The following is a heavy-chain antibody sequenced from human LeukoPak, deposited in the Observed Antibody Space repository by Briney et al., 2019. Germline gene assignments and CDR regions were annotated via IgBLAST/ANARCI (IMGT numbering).Heavy chain of an antibody. CDR1: GGSISSYY. CDR2: IYYSGST. V-gene: IGHV4-59*08. Sequence: SETLSLTCTVSGGSISSYYWSWIRQPPGKGLEWIGYIYYSGSTNYSPSLKSRVTISVDTSKNQFSLKLSSVTAADTAVYYCARHGGSGFDPWGQGTLVTVSS. CDR3: ARHGGSGFDP. J-gene: IGHJ5*02.